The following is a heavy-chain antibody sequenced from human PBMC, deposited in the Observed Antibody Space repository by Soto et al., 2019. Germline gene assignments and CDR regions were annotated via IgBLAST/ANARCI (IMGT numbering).Heavy chain of an antibody. CDR3: ARVVGGDTAEGEFDY. CDR2: ISSSSSNI. J-gene: IGHJ4*02. CDR1: GFTFSSYS. Sequence: TGGSLRLSCAASGFTFSSYSMNWVRQAPGKGLEWVSYISSSSSNIYYADSVKGRFAISRDNAKNSLYLQMNSLRAEDTAVYYCARVVGGDTAEGEFDYWGQGTLVTVSS. D-gene: IGHD5-18*01. V-gene: IGHV3-48*01.